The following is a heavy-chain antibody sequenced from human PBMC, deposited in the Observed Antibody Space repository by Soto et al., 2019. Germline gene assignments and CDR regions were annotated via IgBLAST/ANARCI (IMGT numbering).Heavy chain of an antibody. J-gene: IGHJ6*03. V-gene: IGHV4-34*01. CDR3: ARDSLRGYGEVSLRGDHYCYMEV. Sequence: QVQLQQWGAGLLKPSETLSLTCAVYGGSFSGYYWRWIRQPPGKGLEWIGEINHSGSTNYNTALNRRDTKSVGTSKIQLCLQLSSVTAADTAVHYCARDSLRGYGEVSLRGDHYCYMEVWGKGTPVTVS. CDR1: GGSFSGYY. D-gene: IGHD3-10*01. CDR2: INHSGST.